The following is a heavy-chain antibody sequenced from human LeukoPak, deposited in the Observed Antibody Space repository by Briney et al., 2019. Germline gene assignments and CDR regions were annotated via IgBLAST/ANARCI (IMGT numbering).Heavy chain of an antibody. Sequence: ASVKVSCKASGYTFTGYYMHWVRQAPGQGLELMGRINPNSGGTNYEQKFQGRVTMTRDTSISTAYMELSRLRSDDTAVYYCARDSRSRYCSGVGTYWGQGTLVTVSS. CDR2: INPNSGGT. CDR3: ARDSRSRYCSGVGTY. J-gene: IGHJ4*02. V-gene: IGHV1-2*06. CDR1: GYTFTGYY. D-gene: IGHD2-15*01.